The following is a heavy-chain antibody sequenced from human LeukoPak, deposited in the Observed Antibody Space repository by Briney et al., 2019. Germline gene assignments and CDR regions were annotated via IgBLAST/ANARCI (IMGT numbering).Heavy chain of an antibody. D-gene: IGHD3-22*01. V-gene: IGHV4-38-2*01. J-gene: IGHJ4*02. Sequence: VIIYHTASTYYTPSLKSRVSISVDTSKNQFSLKLSSVTAADTAVYCCARLGNYYDSSGFDYWGQGTLVTVSS. CDR3: ARLGNYYDSSGFDY. CDR2: IYHTAST.